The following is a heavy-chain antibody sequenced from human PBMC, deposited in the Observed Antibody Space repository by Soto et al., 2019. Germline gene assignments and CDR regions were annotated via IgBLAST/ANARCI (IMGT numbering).Heavy chain of an antibody. D-gene: IGHD3-3*01. CDR3: ARVSTYDSGYGMDV. Sequence: QVQLVQSGAEVKKPGSSVKVSCKASGGTFSSYTISRVRQAPGQGLEWMGRIIPILGIANYAQKFQGRVTITADKSTSTAYMELSSLRSEDTAVYYCARVSTYDSGYGMDVWGQGTTVTVSS. CDR1: GGTFSSYT. J-gene: IGHJ6*02. V-gene: IGHV1-69*02. CDR2: IIPILGIA.